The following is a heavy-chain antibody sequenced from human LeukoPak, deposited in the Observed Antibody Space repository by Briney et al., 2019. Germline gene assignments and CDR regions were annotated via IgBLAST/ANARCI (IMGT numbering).Heavy chain of an antibody. V-gene: IGHV4-61*05. J-gene: IGHJ3*02. Sequence: SETLSLTCTVSGGSITSSSYYWGWIRQPPGKGLEWIGYIYYSGSTNYNPSLKSRVTISVDTSKNQSSLKLSSVTAADTAVYYCARVGLDYYDSSGPYAFDIWGQGPMVTVSS. D-gene: IGHD3-22*01. CDR1: GGSITSSSYY. CDR2: IYYSGST. CDR3: ARVGLDYYDSSGPYAFDI.